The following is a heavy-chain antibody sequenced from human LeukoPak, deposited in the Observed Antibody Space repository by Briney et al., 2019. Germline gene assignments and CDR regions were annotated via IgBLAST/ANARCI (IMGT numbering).Heavy chain of an antibody. V-gene: IGHV3-48*01. D-gene: IGHD1-14*01. CDR2: ISSSSSTI. CDR3: ARGYRSFDY. Sequence: GGSLRLSCAASGFTFSSYGMHWVRQAPGKGLEWVSYISSSSSTIYYADSVKGRFIISRDNAKNSLYLQMNSLRAEDTAVYYCARGYRSFDYWGQGTLVTVSS. J-gene: IGHJ4*02. CDR1: GFTFSSYG.